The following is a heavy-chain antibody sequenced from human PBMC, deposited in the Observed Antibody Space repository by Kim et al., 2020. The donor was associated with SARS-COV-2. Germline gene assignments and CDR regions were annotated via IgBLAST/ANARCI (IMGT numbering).Heavy chain of an antibody. Sequence: ALSSRVTISGDTSKNQFALKLSSVTAADTAVYYCARRKDIAARLGAFDIWGQGTMVTVSS. V-gene: IGHV4-61*07. J-gene: IGHJ3*02. CDR3: ARRKDIAARLGAFDI. D-gene: IGHD6-6*01.